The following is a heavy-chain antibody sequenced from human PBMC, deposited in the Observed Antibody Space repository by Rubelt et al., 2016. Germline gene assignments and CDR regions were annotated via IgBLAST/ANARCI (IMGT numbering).Heavy chain of an antibody. CDR1: GGSISSSSFY. CDR2: IYYTGST. J-gene: IGHJ6*02. D-gene: IGHD4-23*01. Sequence: QLQLQESGPGLVKPSETLSLTCTVSGGSISSSSFYWAWIRQPPGKGLEWIGSIYYTGSTYFNPSLKSRVTISIDTSKDQFSLKLRSVTAADTAVYYCAREDGGPGRYFEMDVWGQGTTVTVSS. V-gene: IGHV4-39*07. CDR3: AREDGGPGRYFEMDV.